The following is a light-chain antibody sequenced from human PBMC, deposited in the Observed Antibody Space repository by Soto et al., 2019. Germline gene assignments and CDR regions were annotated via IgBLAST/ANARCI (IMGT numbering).Light chain of an antibody. CDR3: QQSYSSSPWK. CDR2: RAS. Sequence: DIQMTQSPSSLSASVGDRVTISFLASQSISTYLNWYQQKPGTSPRLLIYRASSVKGGVPPRFSGSGSGRDFTLTISSLRPEDVATYFCQQSYSSSPWKFGQGTKVDIK. V-gene: IGKV1-39*01. CDR1: QSISTY. J-gene: IGKJ1*01.